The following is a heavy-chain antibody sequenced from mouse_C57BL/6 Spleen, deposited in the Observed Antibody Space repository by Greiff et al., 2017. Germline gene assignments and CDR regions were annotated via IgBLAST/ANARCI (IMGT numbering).Heavy chain of an antibody. J-gene: IGHJ2*01. Sequence: VKLMESGAELVKPGASVKISCKASGYAFSSYWMNWVKQRPGKGLEWIGQIYPGDGDTNYNGKFKGKATLTADKSSSTAYMQLSSLTSEDSAVYFCARSYYYGSSYFDYWGQGTTLTVSS. D-gene: IGHD1-1*01. CDR2: IYPGDGDT. CDR3: ARSYYYGSSYFDY. CDR1: GYAFSSYW. V-gene: IGHV1-80*01.